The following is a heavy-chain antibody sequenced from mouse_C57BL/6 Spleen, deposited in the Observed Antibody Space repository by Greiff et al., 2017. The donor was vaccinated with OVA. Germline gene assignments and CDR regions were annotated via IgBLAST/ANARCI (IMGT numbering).Heavy chain of an antibody. J-gene: IGHJ4*01. CDR1: GYTFTSYW. CDR3: ARNSVVANYAMDY. V-gene: IGHV1-50*01. D-gene: IGHD1-1*01. CDR2: IDPSDSYT. Sequence: VKLQQPGAELVKPGASVKLSCKASGYTFTSYWMQWVKQRPGQGLEWIGEIDPSDSYTNYNQKFKGKATLTVDTSSSTAYMQLSSLTSEDSAVYYCARNSVVANYAMDYWGQGTSVTVSS.